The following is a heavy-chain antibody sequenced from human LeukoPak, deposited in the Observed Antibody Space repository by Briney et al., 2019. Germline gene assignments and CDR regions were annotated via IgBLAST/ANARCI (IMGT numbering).Heavy chain of an antibody. CDR3: AKYGGGFGLVVVAATGLS. CDR1: GFTFSSYA. CDR2: ISGSGGST. D-gene: IGHD2-15*01. J-gene: IGHJ4*02. V-gene: IGHV3-23*01. Sequence: PGGSLRLSCAASGFTFSSYAMSWVRQAPGKGLEWVSAISGSGGSTYYADSVKGRFTISRDNSKNTLYLQMNSLRAEDTAVYYCAKYGGGFGLVVVAATGLSWGQGTLVTVSS.